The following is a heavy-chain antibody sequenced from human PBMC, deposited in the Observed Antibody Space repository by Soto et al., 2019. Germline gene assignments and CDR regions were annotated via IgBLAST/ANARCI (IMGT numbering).Heavy chain of an antibody. J-gene: IGHJ5*02. CDR3: ARSVFP. Sequence: PSETLSLTCTVSGGSISNYYWSWIRQPPGKGLEWIGYIYHSGSTYYNPSLKSRVTISVDTSKNQFSLKLISVTAADTAVYYCARSVFPWGQGTLVTVSS. V-gene: IGHV4-59*12. CDR2: IYHSGST. CDR1: GGSISNYY.